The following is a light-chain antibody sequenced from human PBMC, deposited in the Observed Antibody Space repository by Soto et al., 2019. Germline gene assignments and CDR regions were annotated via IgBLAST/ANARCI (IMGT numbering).Light chain of an antibody. Sequence: EIVMTQSPDTLSVSPGESATLSCRARQSISNNLAWYQQKPGQAPRLLIYGASTRTTGIPARFSGGGSGTDVTLTLSSLQSEDFAVYHCQEYNTWTYTFAQETKLEIK. J-gene: IGKJ2*01. CDR2: GAS. V-gene: IGKV3-15*01. CDR1: QSISNN. CDR3: QEYNTWTYT.